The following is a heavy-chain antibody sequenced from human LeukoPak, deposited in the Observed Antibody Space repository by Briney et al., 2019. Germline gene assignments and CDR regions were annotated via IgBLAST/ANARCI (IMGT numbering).Heavy chain of an antibody. CDR1: GGSISSGGYS. J-gene: IGHJ4*02. D-gene: IGHD3-16*02. CDR3: ARGTFGGVIVDY. CDR2: IYYSGST. Sequence: PSQTLSLTCTVSGGSISSGGYSWSWIRQHPGKGLEWIGYIYYSGSTYYNPSLKSRVTISVDTSKNQFSLKLSSVTAADTAVYYCARGTFGGVIVDYWGQGTLVTVSS. V-gene: IGHV4-31*03.